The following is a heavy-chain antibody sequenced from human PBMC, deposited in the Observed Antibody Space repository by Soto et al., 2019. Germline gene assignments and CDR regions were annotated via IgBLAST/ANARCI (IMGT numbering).Heavy chain of an antibody. J-gene: IGHJ4*02. V-gene: IGHV1-69*01. Sequence: QVQLVQSGAEVRKPGSSVRVSCKASGGSFNRHTISWVRQAPGQGLEWMGGIIPIFGTANRAQKFQGRVTVIADESTDTVYMDLSSLSGDDAAIYYCARRWVYDSTDYYYAYWGQGTLVIVAS. CDR1: GGSFNRHT. CDR3: ARRWVYDSTDYYYAY. D-gene: IGHD3-22*01. CDR2: IIPIFGTA.